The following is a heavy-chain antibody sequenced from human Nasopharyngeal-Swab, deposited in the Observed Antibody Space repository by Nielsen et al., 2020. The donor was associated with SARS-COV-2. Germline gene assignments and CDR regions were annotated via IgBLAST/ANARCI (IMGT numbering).Heavy chain of an antibody. J-gene: IGHJ5*02. Sequence: SETLSLTCAVYGGSFSGYYWSWIRQPPGKGLEWIGEINHSGSTNYNPSLKSRVTISVDTSKNQFSLKLSSVTAADRAVYYCARGRYSSGWYILYNWFDPWGQGTLVTVSS. D-gene: IGHD6-19*01. CDR1: GGSFSGYY. CDR2: INHSGST. CDR3: ARGRYSSGWYILYNWFDP. V-gene: IGHV4-34*01.